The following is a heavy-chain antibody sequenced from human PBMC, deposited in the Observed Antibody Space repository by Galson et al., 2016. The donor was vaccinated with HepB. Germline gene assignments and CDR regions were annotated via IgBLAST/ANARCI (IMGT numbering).Heavy chain of an antibody. J-gene: IGHJ6*02. D-gene: IGHD4-17*01. CDR1: GFTFSSYA. CDR3: ARVATVTTFYYYYGMDV. CDR2: ISDDGGNK. V-gene: IGHV3-30-3*01. Sequence: SLRLSCAASGFTFSSYAMNWVRQAPGKGLEWVALISDDGGNKYYVDSVKGRFTISRDNSKNTLYLQMNSLRAEDTAVYYCARVATVTTFYYYYGMDVWGQVTTVTVSS.